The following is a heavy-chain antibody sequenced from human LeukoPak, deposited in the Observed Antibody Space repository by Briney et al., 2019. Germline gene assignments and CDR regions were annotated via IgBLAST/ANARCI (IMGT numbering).Heavy chain of an antibody. CDR2: IIPILGIA. CDR1: GGTFSSYA. D-gene: IGHD3-3*01. V-gene: IGHV1-69*04. Sequence: GASVKVSCKASGGTFSSYAISWVRQAPGQGLEWMGRIIPILGIANYAQKFQGRVTITADKSTSTAYVELSSLSSEDTAVYYCASSHITIFGVVIRLPLDYWGQGTLVTVSS. J-gene: IGHJ4*02. CDR3: ASSHITIFGVVIRLPLDY.